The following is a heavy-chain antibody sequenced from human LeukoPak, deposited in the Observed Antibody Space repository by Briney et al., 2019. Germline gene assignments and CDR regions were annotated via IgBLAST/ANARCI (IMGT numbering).Heavy chain of an antibody. D-gene: IGHD5-12*01. CDR2: IYHSGST. J-gene: IGHJ4*02. Sequence: SETLSLTCAVSGGSISSSNWWSWVRQPRGKGLEWIGEIYHSGSTNYNPSLKSRVTISVDKSKNQFSLKLSSVTAADTAVYYCAREDIVATNYFDYWGQGTLVTVSS. CDR3: AREDIVATNYFDY. V-gene: IGHV4-4*02. CDR1: GGSISSSNW.